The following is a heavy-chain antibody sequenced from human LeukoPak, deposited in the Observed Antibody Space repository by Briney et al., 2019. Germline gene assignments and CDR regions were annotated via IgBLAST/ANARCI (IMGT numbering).Heavy chain of an antibody. CDR1: GGSFSGYY. J-gene: IGHJ5*02. CDR2: INHSGST. D-gene: IGHD6-19*01. CDR3: ARSGPRIAVAGMLGWFDP. Sequence: SETLSLTCAVYGGSFSGYYWSWLRQPPGKGLEWIGEINHSGSTNYNPSLKSRVTISVDTSKNQFPLKLSSVTAADTAVYYCARSGPRIAVAGMLGWFDPWGQGTLVTVSS. V-gene: IGHV4-34*01.